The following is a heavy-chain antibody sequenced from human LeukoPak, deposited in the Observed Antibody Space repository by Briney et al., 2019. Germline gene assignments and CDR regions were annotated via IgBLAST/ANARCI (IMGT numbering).Heavy chain of an antibody. CDR2: IYSGGST. V-gene: IGHV3-53*05. CDR3: AKGRIYGSGSPFDC. CDR1: GFTVSSNY. J-gene: IGHJ4*02. D-gene: IGHD3-10*01. Sequence: GGSLRLSCAASGFTVSSNYMSWVRQAPGKGLEWVSVIYSGGSTYYADSVKGRFTISRDNSKNTLYLQMNSLRAEDMAVYYCAKGRIYGSGSPFDCWGQGTLVTVSS.